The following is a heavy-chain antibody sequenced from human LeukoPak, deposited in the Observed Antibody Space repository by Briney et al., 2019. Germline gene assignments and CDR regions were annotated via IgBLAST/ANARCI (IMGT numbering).Heavy chain of an antibody. Sequence: GGSLRLSCAASGFTFSRYGMHWVRQAPGKGLEGVAVIWYDGTNEYYADSVKGRFTISRDNSKDTLYLQMNSLRAEDTAVYYCARGHYDSSWWFDPWGQGTLVSVSS. CDR3: ARGHYDSSWWFDP. CDR2: IWYDGTNE. D-gene: IGHD3-22*01. CDR1: GFTFSRYG. V-gene: IGHV3-33*01. J-gene: IGHJ5*02.